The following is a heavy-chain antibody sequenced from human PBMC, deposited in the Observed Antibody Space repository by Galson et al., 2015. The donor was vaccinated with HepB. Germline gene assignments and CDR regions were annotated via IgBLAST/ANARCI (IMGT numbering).Heavy chain of an antibody. CDR2: ISFDGSNK. Sequence: SLRLSCAASGFTFSSYGMHWVRQAPGKGLEWVAVISFDGSNKYYADSVKGRFTISRDNSKNTLYLQMNSLRAEDTAVYYCAKSLVYATAFDIWGQGTMVTVSS. V-gene: IGHV3-30*18. D-gene: IGHD2-8*01. CDR1: GFTFSSYG. CDR3: AKSLVYATAFDI. J-gene: IGHJ3*02.